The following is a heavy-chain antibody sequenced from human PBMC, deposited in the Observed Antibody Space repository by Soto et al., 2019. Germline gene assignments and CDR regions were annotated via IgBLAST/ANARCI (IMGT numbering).Heavy chain of an antibody. J-gene: IGHJ4*02. V-gene: IGHV3-15*07. CDR1: GFTFNNAW. Sequence: EVQLVESGGGLVKPGGSLRLSCAASGFTFNNAWMNWVRQAPGKGLEWVGRIRSKADGGTTDYAAPVKDRFTISRDDSKNSRHLQMNSLKAEDTAVYYCTTEPADSNYFEYWGQGSLVTFSS. CDR3: TTEPADSNYFEY. D-gene: IGHD4-4*01. CDR2: IRSKADGGTT.